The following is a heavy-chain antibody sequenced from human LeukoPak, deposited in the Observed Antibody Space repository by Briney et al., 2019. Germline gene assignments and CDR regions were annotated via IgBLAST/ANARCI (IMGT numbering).Heavy chain of an antibody. V-gene: IGHV4-34*01. CDR2: IYYSGST. CDR1: GGSFSGYY. D-gene: IGHD3/OR15-3a*01. CDR3: AKHQRGRFDY. J-gene: IGHJ4*02. Sequence: SETLSLTCAVYGGSFSGYYWSWIRQPPGKGLEWIGSIYYSGSTYYNPSLKSRVTISVDTSKNQFSLKLSSVTAADTAVYYCAKHQRGRFDYWGQGTLVTVSS.